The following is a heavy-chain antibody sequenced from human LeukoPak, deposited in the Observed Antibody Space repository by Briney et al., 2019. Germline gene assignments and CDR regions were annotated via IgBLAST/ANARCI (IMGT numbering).Heavy chain of an antibody. CDR2: ISSSSSYI. D-gene: IGHD3-3*01. CDR3: ARSQRVFGVVITRYFQH. CDR1: GFTFSSYS. V-gene: IGHV3-21*01. J-gene: IGHJ1*01. Sequence: GGSLRLSCAASGFTFSSYSMDWVRQAPGKGLEWVSSISSSSSYIYYADSVKGRFTISRDNAKNSLYLQMNSLRAEDTAVYYCARSQRVFGVVITRYFQHWGQGTLVTVSS.